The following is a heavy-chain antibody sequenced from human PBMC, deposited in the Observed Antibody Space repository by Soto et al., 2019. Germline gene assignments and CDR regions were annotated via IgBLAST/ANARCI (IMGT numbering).Heavy chain of an antibody. V-gene: IGHV4-34*01. Sequence: SETLSLTCAVYGGSFSGYYWSWIRQPPGKGLEWIGEINHSGSTNYNPSLKSRVTISVDTSKNQFSLKLSSVTAADTAVYYCARGRSDILRGGGHRRNDFDYWGQGTLVSGS. J-gene: IGHJ4*02. D-gene: IGHD3-10*01. CDR3: ARGRSDILRGGGHRRNDFDY. CDR1: GGSFSGYY. CDR2: INHSGST.